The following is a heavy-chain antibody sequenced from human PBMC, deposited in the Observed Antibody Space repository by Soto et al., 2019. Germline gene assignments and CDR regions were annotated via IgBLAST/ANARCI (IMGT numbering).Heavy chain of an antibody. CDR3: ARVQWLATHI. J-gene: IGHJ3*02. D-gene: IGHD6-19*01. Sequence: EVQLVECGGGLVKPGGSLRLSCAASGFTFSSYTMNWVRQAPGKGLEWVSTITTSSTSIYYADSVKGRFTISRDNAKNSLYLQMDILRVEDTAVYYCARVQWLATHIWGRGTLVTVSS. CDR1: GFTFSSYT. CDR2: ITTSSTSI. V-gene: IGHV3-21*01.